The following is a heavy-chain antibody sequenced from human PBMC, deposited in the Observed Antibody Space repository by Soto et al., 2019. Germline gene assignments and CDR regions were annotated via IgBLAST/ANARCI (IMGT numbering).Heavy chain of an antibody. D-gene: IGHD6-13*01. CDR3: ARVSSSSWYFGQDFDY. CDR1: GYTFTSYG. Sequence: DSVKVDCKASGYTFTSYGISWVRQAPGQGLEWMGWISAYNGNTNYAQKLQGRVTMTTDTSTSTAYMELRSLRSDDTAVYYCARVSSSSWYFGQDFDYWGQGTLVTVSS. CDR2: ISAYNGNT. V-gene: IGHV1-18*04. J-gene: IGHJ4*02.